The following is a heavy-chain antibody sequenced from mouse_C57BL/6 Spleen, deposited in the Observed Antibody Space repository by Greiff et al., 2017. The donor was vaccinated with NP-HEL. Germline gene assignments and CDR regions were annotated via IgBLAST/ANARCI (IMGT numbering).Heavy chain of an antibody. CDR1: GYTFTDYE. CDR3: HYYGSSNAMDY. J-gene: IGHJ4*01. V-gene: IGHV1-15*01. D-gene: IGHD1-1*01. CDR2: IDPETGGT. Sequence: VKLMESGAELVRPGASVTLSCKASGYTFTDYEMHWVKQTPVHGLEWIGAIDPETGGTAYNQKFKGKAILTADKSSSTAYMELRSLTSEDSAVYYSHYYGSSNAMDYWGQGTSVTVSS.